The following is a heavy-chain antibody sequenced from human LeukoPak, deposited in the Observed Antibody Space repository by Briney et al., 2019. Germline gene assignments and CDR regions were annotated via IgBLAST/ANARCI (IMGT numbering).Heavy chain of an antibody. CDR1: GYTFTSYA. J-gene: IGHJ3*02. CDR3: AREELLGAFDI. D-gene: IGHD1-26*01. V-gene: IGHV1-3*01. CDR2: INAGNGNT. Sequence: ASVKVSCKASGYTFTSYAMHWVRQAPGQRLERMGWINAGNGNTKYSQKFQGRVTITRDTSASTAYMELSSLRSEDTAVYYCAREELLGAFDIWGQGTMVTVSS.